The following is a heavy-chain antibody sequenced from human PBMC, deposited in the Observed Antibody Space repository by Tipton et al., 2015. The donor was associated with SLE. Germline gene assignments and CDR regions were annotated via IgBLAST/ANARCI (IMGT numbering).Heavy chain of an antibody. CDR2: INHTGGT. J-gene: IGHJ6*02. Sequence: TLSLTCAVYGGSFSDYYWSWIRQTPGEGLEWTGEINHTGGTNYNPSLESRVTMSVDTSKNQFSLKLSSVTAADTAMYYCVSERKYVVRFSELVAPDFWGQGTAITVSS. D-gene: IGHD3-3*01. CDR3: VSERKYVVRFSELVAPDF. V-gene: IGHV4-34*01. CDR1: GGSFSDYY.